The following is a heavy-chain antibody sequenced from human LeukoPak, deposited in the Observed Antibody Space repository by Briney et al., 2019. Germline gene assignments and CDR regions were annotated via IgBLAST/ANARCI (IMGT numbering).Heavy chain of an antibody. CDR1: GYTFTSYY. J-gene: IGHJ4*02. Sequence: ASVKVSCKASGYTFTSYYMHWVRQAPGQGLEWMGIINPSGGSTSYAQKFQGRVTITRDTSASTAYMELSSLTSEDTALYYCARDDCGDTCYPGGYWGQGTLVTVSS. CDR2: INPSGGST. D-gene: IGHD2-21*01. CDR3: ARDDCGDTCYPGGY. V-gene: IGHV1-46*01.